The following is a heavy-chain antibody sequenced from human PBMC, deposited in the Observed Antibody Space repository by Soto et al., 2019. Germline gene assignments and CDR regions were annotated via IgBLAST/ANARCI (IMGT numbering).Heavy chain of an antibody. Sequence: TLSLTCTVSGGSISSGDYYWSWIRQPPGKGLEWIGYIYYSGSTYYNPSLKSRVTISVDTSKNQFSLKLSSVTAADTAVYYCARGILGWAFDIWGQGTMVTVSS. V-gene: IGHV4-30-4*01. CDR1: GGSISSGDYY. J-gene: IGHJ3*02. D-gene: IGHD3-10*01. CDR2: IYYSGST. CDR3: ARGILGWAFDI.